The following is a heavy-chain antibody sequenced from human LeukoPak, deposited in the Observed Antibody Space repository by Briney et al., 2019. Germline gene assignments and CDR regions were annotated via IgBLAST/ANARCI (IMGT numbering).Heavy chain of an antibody. Sequence: ASVKVSCKASGYTFTRYGVTWVRQAPGQGLESMGWISAHNGDTNYAQKLQGRVTMTTDTSTSTAYMELRSLRSDDTAVYYCARDGQTDDFWSGLWFDPWGQGTLVTVSS. CDR2: ISAHNGDT. CDR3: ARDGQTDDFWSGLWFDP. V-gene: IGHV1-18*01. D-gene: IGHD3-3*01. J-gene: IGHJ5*02. CDR1: GYTFTRYG.